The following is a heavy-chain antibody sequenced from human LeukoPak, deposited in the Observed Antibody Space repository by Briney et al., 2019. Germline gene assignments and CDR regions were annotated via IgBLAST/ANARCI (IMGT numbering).Heavy chain of an antibody. CDR2: ITVSGST. V-gene: IGHV4-4*07. Sequence: PSETLSLTCNVSGGSISSYYWTWIRQPAGKGLEWVGRITVSGSTDYNPSLKSRATMSVDTSKNQFSLKLTSVTAADTAAYFCAGSRNYYLRGDFWGQGIVVTVSS. J-gene: IGHJ4*02. CDR1: GGSISSYY. D-gene: IGHD1-26*01. CDR3: AGSRNYYLRGDF.